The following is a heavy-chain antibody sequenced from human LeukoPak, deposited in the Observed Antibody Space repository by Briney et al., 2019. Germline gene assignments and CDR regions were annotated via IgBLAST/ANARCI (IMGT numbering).Heavy chain of an antibody. V-gene: IGHV4-59*01. D-gene: IGHD3-3*01. CDR1: GGSISSYY. Sequence: SETLSLTCTVSGGSISSYYWSWLRQPPGKGLEWIGYIYYSGSTNYNPSLKSRVTISVDTSKNQFSLKLSSVTAADTAVYYCARDVQTTIFGVVRGTWFDPWGQGTLVTVSS. CDR3: ARDVQTTIFGVVRGTWFDP. CDR2: IYYSGST. J-gene: IGHJ5*02.